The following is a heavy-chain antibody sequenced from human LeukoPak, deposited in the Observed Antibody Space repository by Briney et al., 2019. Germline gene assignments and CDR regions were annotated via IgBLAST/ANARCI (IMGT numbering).Heavy chain of an antibody. Sequence: ASVKVSCKASGYTFTSYGISWVRQAPGQGLEWMGWISAYNGSTNYAQKLQGRVTMTTDTSTSTAYMELRSLRSDDTAVYYCARGSYYDFWSGYYTSDYWGQGTLVTVSS. CDR2: ISAYNGST. CDR1: GYTFTSYG. D-gene: IGHD3-3*01. J-gene: IGHJ4*02. CDR3: ARGSYYDFWSGYYTSDY. V-gene: IGHV1-18*01.